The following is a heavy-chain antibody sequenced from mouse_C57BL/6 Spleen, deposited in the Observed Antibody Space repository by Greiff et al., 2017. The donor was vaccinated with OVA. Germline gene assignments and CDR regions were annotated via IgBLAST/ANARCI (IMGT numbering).Heavy chain of an antibody. V-gene: IGHV1-82*01. J-gene: IGHJ2*01. Sequence: VQLQESGPELVKPGASVKISCKASGYAFSSSWMNWVKQRPGKGLAWIVRIYPGDGDPHYNGKFKGKATLTADQSSSTAYMQLSSLTSEDSAVYFCARSGYDYDYFDDGGQGTTLTVSS. CDR3: ARSGYDYDYFDD. D-gene: IGHD2-4*01. CDR2: IYPGDGDP. CDR1: GYAFSSSW.